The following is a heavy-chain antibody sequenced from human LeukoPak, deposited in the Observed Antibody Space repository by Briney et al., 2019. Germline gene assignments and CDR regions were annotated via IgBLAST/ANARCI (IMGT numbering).Heavy chain of an antibody. Sequence: ASVKVSCKASGGTFSSYAISWVRQAPGQGLEWMGGIIPIFGTANYAQKFQGRVTITADESTSTAYMELSSLRSEDTAVYYCARGLLRRYPGAFDIWGQGTMVTVSP. CDR2: IIPIFGTA. J-gene: IGHJ3*02. CDR3: ARGLLRRYPGAFDI. CDR1: GGTFSSYA. V-gene: IGHV1-69*13. D-gene: IGHD4-23*01.